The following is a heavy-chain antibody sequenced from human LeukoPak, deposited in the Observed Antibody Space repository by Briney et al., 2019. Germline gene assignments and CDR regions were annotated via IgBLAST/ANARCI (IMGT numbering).Heavy chain of an antibody. V-gene: IGHV4-59*01. CDR1: GGSISSYY. CDR3: ASGYGYFQH. CDR2: IYYSGST. Sequence: PSETLSLTCTVSGGSISSYYWSWLRQPPGKGLEWIGYIYYSGSTNYNPSLKSRVTISVDTSKNQFSLKLSSVTAADTAVYYCASGYGYFQHWGQATLVTVSS. D-gene: IGHD3-22*01. J-gene: IGHJ1*01.